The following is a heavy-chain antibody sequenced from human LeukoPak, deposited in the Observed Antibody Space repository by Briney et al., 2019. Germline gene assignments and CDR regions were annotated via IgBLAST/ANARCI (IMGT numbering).Heavy chain of an antibody. CDR3: ARAPPHCGGDCYYFDY. CDR2: ISYDGSNK. V-gene: IGHV3-30*04. Sequence: GRSLRLSCAASGFTFSSYAMHWVRQAPGKGLEWVALISYDGSNKYYADSVKGRFTTSRDNSKNTLYLQMNSLRAEDTAVYYCARAPPHCGGDCYYFDYWGQGTLVTVSS. D-gene: IGHD2-21*02. CDR1: GFTFSSYA. J-gene: IGHJ4*02.